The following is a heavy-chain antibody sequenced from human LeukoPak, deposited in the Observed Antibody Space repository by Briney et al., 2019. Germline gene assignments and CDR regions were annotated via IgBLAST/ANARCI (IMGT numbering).Heavy chain of an antibody. V-gene: IGHV3-33*01. CDR3: ARDIENASGREGEPDAFDI. D-gene: IGHD3-10*01. CDR1: GFTFSSYG. J-gene: IGHJ3*02. Sequence: PGRSLRLSCAASGFTFSSYGMHWVRQAPDKGLEWVAVIWYDGSNKYYVDSVKGRFTISRDNSKNTLFQQMNSLRAEDTAVYYCARDIENASGREGEPDAFDIWGQGTMVTVSS. CDR2: IWYDGSNK.